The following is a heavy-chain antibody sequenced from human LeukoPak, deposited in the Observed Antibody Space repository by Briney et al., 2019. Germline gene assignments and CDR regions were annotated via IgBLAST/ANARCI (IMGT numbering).Heavy chain of an antibody. D-gene: IGHD5-24*01. Sequence: ASVQVSCKASGYTFTGYYMHWVRQAPGQGLEWMGWINPNSGGTNYAQKFQGRVTMTRDTSIGTAYMELSRLRSDDTAVYYCARGSWGWLQPSFDYWGQGTLVTVSS. CDR3: ARGSWGWLQPSFDY. J-gene: IGHJ4*02. V-gene: IGHV1-2*02. CDR2: INPNSGGT. CDR1: GYTFTGYY.